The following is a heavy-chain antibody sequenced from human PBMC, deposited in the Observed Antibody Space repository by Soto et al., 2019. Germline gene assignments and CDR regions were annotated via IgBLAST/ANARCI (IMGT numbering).Heavy chain of an antibody. CDR3: ARAEYSGNYYNYFDY. V-gene: IGHV3-30-3*01. J-gene: IGHJ4*02. CDR1: GFTFGRYG. Sequence: PGGSLRLSCAAAGFTFGRYGMHWVRQAPGKGLEWVAVISYDGSNKYEADSVKGRFTISRDNSKNTLYLQMNSLRAEDMAVYYCARAEYSGNYYNYFDYWGQGTLVTVSS. D-gene: IGHD1-26*01. CDR2: ISYDGSNK.